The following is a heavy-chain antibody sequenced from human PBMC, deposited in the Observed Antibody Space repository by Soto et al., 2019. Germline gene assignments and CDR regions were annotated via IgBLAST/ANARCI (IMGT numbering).Heavy chain of an antibody. Sequence: GGSLRLSCAASGFTFSSYGMHWVRQAPGKGLEWVAVIWYDGSNKYYADSVKGRFTISRDNSKNTLYLQMNSLRAEDTAVYYCARVLSYYDFWSGYYKGYYGMDVWGQGTTVTVSS. J-gene: IGHJ6*02. CDR2: IWYDGSNK. CDR3: ARVLSYYDFWSGYYKGYYGMDV. V-gene: IGHV3-33*01. D-gene: IGHD3-3*01. CDR1: GFTFSSYG.